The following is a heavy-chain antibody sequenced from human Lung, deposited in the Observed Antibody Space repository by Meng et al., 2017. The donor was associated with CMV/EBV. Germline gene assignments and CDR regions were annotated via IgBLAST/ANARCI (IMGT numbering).Heavy chain of an antibody. J-gene: IGHJ4*02. CDR2: ISSNSSYR. CDR1: GFTFSSYS. V-gene: IGHV3-21*01. Sequence: GEXXKISCAASGFTFSSYSMNWVRQAPGKGLEWVSSISSNSSYRYYADSVKGRFTVSRDNAKNSLYLQMNSLRAEDTAVYYCARDLRNPPTSFGGVRTHVRYFDSWGQGTLVTVSS. CDR3: ARDLRNPPTSFGGVRTHVRYFDS. D-gene: IGHD3-3*01.